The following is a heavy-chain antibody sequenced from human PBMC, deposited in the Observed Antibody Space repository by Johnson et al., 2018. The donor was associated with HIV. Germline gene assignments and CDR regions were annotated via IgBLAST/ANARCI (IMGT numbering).Heavy chain of an antibody. V-gene: IGHV3-7*03. D-gene: IGHD2-15*01. J-gene: IGHJ3*02. CDR1: GFTFSSYW. CDR2: IKQDGSEK. CDR3: ARQIIAVVEDATSGAFDI. Sequence: VQLVESGGGVVQPGRSLRLSCAASGFTFSSYWMSWVRQAPGKGLEWVANIKQDGSEKYYVDSVKGRFTISRDNAKKSLYLQMNNLGAEDTALYYCARQIIAVVEDATSGAFDIWGQGTMVTVSS.